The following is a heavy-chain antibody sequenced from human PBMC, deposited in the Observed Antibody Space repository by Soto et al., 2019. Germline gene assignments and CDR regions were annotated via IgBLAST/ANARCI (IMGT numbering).Heavy chain of an antibody. CDR1: GLSISRHY. D-gene: IGHD3-10*01. Sequence: SETLSLTCTLSGLSISRHYSSWIRPLPEKGLEWIGSIYYIVSTNYHPSLKSRVTISFDTSKNQCSLKLSSVTAADTAVYYCAGQPTAGSYYDLGSYYYYYAMDVWGQGTTVTVSS. V-gene: IGHV4-59*08. CDR2: IYYIVST. CDR3: AGQPTAGSYYDLGSYYYYYAMDV. J-gene: IGHJ6*02.